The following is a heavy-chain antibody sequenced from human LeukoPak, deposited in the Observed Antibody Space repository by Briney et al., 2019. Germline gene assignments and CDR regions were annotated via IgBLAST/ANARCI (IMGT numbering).Heavy chain of an antibody. CDR2: IYATET. V-gene: IGHV4-4*07. CDR3: ARLGDSSGYYAFDY. J-gene: IGHJ4*02. D-gene: IGHD3-22*01. CDR1: GASISDYY. Sequence: SETLSLTCNVSGASISDYYWSWIRQSAGKGLEWIGRIYATETDFNPSLKSRLTMSIDTSKNQFSLKLSSVTGADTALYYCARLGDSSGYYAFDYWGQGTLVTVSS.